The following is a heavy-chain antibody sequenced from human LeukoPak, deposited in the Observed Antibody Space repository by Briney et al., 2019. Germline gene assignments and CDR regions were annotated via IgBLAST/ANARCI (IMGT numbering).Heavy chain of an antibody. CDR3: ARDVVGTRLDY. CDR2: IWYDGSNK. CDR1: GFTFSSYG. J-gene: IGHJ4*02. D-gene: IGHD2-2*01. Sequence: PGGSLRLSCAASGFTFSSYGMHWVRQAPGKGLEWVAVIWYDGSNKYYADSVKGRFTISRDNSKNTLYLQMNSLRAEDTAVYYCARDVVGTRLDYWGQGTLVTVSS. V-gene: IGHV3-33*01.